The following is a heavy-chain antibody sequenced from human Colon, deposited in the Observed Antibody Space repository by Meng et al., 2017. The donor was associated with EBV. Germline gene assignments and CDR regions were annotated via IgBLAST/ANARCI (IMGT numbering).Heavy chain of an antibody. CDR2: IYYIGGT. CDR1: GDSVATGRYY. J-gene: IGHJ5*02. V-gene: IGHV4-61*01. Sequence: QEQLQGSGPGLVKPSETLSLTCTVSGDSVATGRYYWSWIRQPPGKGLEWIAYIYYIGGTNYNTSLKSRLTISLDTSKNQFSLSLRSVTAADTAVYYCARVSGRSFDPWGQGTLVTVSS. CDR3: ARVSGRSFDP. D-gene: IGHD3-10*01.